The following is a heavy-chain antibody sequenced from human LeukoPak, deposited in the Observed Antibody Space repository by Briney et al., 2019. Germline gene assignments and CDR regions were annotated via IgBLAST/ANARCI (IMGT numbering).Heavy chain of an antibody. CDR2: ISSSSSTI. V-gene: IGHV3-48*04. D-gene: IGHD3-10*01. CDR3: ARARRYYGSGSYYYDPFDI. Sequence: GGSLRLSCAASGFTFSSYSMNWVRQTPGKGLERVSYISSSSSTIYYADSVKGRFTISRDNAKNSLYLQMNSLRAEDTAVYYCARARRYYGSGSYYYDPFDIWGQGTMVTVSS. CDR1: GFTFSSYS. J-gene: IGHJ3*02.